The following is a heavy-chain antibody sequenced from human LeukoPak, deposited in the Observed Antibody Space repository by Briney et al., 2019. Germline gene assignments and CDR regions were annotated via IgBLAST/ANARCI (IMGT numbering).Heavy chain of an antibody. CDR3: ASDPWSSGWYWYYYGMDV. CDR2: ISSSSSYI. Sequence: GGSLRLSCAASGFTFSSYSMNWVRQAPGKGLEWVSSISSSSSYIYYADSVKGRFTISRDNAKNSLYLQMNSLRAEDTAVYYCASDPWSSGWYWYYYGMDVWGQGTTVTVSS. D-gene: IGHD6-19*01. V-gene: IGHV3-21*01. CDR1: GFTFSSYS. J-gene: IGHJ6*02.